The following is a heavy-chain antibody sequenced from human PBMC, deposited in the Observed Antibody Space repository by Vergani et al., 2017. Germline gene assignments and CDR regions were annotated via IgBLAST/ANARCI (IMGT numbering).Heavy chain of an antibody. CDR1: GFSFSSYS. CDR3: AKARVIGPFDL. V-gene: IGHV3-21*02. D-gene: IGHD2-21*01. CDR2: ISGSSSYV. Sequence: EVQLVESGGGLVKPGGSLRLSCAASGFSFSSYSMNWVRQAPGKGLEWVASISGSSSYVFYRDSVEGRFTITRDNAKKSVYLQMNSLRAEDTAVYYCAKARVIGPFDLWGRGTLVTVSS. J-gene: IGHJ2*01.